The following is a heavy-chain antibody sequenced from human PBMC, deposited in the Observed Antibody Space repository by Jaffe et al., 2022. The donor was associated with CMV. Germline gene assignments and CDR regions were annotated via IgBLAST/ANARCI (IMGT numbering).Heavy chain of an antibody. V-gene: IGHV3-48*03. CDR3: ARDRAYVRTYYDILTGYWAEQPTMDV. CDR2: ISSSGSTI. Sequence: EVQLVESGGGLVQPGGSLRLSCAASGFTFSSYEMNWVRQAPGKGLEWVSYISSSGSTIYYADSVKGRFTISRDNAKNSLYLQMNSLRAEDTAVYYCARDRAYVRTYYDILTGYWAEQPTMDVWGKGTTVTVSS. J-gene: IGHJ6*04. CDR1: GFTFSSYE. D-gene: IGHD3-9*01.